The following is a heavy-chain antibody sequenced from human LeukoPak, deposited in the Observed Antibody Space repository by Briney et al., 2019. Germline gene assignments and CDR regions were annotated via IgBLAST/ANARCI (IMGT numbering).Heavy chain of an antibody. J-gene: IGHJ5*02. CDR1: GGSISSYY. CDR2: IYYSGST. V-gene: IGHV4-59*08. Sequence: SETLSLTCTVSGGSISSYYWSWIRQPPGKGLEWIGYIYYSGSTNYNPSLKSGGTISVDTSTKQFSLKLSSVTAAATAVYYCARLVAGTSQVSWFDPWGQGTLVTVSS. D-gene: IGHD6-19*01. CDR3: ARLVAGTSQVSWFDP.